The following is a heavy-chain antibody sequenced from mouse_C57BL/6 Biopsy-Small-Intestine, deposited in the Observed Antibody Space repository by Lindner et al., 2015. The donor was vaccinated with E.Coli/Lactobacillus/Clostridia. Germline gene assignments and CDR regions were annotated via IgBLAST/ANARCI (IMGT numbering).Heavy chain of an antibody. CDR3: ARSAYYYGSSAFAY. J-gene: IGHJ3*01. V-gene: IGHV1-39*01. Sequence: VQLQESGPELVKPGASVKISCKASGYSFTDYNMNWLKQSNGKGLEWIGVIHPNYGTSSCNQKFKGKATLTVDHSSSTAYMQLNSLTSEDSAVYYCARSAYYYGSSAFAYWGQGTLVTVSA. CDR2: IHPNYGTS. D-gene: IGHD1-1*01. CDR1: GYSFTDYN.